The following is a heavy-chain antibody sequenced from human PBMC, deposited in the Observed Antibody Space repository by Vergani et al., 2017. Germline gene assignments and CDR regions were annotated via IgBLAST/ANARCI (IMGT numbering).Heavy chain of an antibody. CDR1: GDSINRINYY. V-gene: IGHV4-39*01. CDR2: IFYDGNA. CDR3: AGRAGPTTDGGPYHAFDM. D-gene: IGHD1-26*01. J-gene: IGHJ3*02. Sequence: QLQLRESGPGLVKPSETLSLTCTVSGDSINRINYYWGWIRQPPGQGLEWIGSIFYDGNAFYNPSLKSRVTISADTSKNQFSLILRSVTAADSAIHYCAGRAGPTTDGGPYHAFDMWGQGTMVTVSS.